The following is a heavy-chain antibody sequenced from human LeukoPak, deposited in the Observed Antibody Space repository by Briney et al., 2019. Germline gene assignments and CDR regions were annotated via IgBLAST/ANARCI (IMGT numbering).Heavy chain of an antibody. CDR1: GFTFSGSA. Sequence: AGGSLRLSCAASGFTFSGSAMHWVRQASGKGLEWVGRIRSKANRYATAYAASVKGRFTISRDDSKNTAYLQMNSLKTEDTAVYYCTGNIVGATILGGQGTLVTVSS. J-gene: IGHJ4*02. D-gene: IGHD1-26*01. CDR3: TGNIVGATIL. CDR2: IRSKANRYAT. V-gene: IGHV3-73*01.